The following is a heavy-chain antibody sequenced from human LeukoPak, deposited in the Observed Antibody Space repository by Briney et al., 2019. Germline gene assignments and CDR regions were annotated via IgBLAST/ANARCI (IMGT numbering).Heavy chain of an antibody. V-gene: IGHV3-20*04. Sequence: GGSLRLSCAASGFTFDDYAMNWVRLAPGKGLELVPGINWNGGSTYYRDSVKGRFTISRDNAKNSLYLQMNSLRAEDTAFYYCARVKGSGYRNSIDYWGQGTLVTVSS. J-gene: IGHJ4*02. CDR1: GFTFDDYA. CDR3: ARVKGSGYRNSIDY. D-gene: IGHD3-3*01. CDR2: INWNGGST.